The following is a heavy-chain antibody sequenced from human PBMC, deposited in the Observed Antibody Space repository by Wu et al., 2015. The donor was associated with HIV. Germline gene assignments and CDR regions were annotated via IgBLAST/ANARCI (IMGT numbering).Heavy chain of an antibody. Sequence: QVQLVQSGAEVKKPGASVKVSCKASGYTFTSYGISWVRQAPGQGLEWMGWISAYNGNTNYAQKLQGRVTMTTDTSTSTAYMELRSLRSDDTAVYYCARQRGPRWELTYYYYYYMDVWGKGTTVTVSS. D-gene: IGHD1-26*01. V-gene: IGHV1-18*01. CDR2: ISAYNGNT. J-gene: IGHJ6*03. CDR1: GYTFTSYG. CDR3: ARQRGPRWELTYYYYYYMDV.